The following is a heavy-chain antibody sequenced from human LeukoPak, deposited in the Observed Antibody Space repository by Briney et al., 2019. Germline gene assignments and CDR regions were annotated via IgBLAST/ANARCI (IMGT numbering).Heavy chain of an antibody. Sequence: GASVKVSCKASGYTFTSYGISWVRQAPGQGLEWMGWISAYNGNTNYAQKLQGRVTMTTDISTSTAYMELRSLRSDDTAVYYCARDLCSGGSCYSDYWGQGTLVTVSS. CDR2: ISAYNGNT. D-gene: IGHD2-15*01. V-gene: IGHV1-18*01. CDR1: GYTFTSYG. CDR3: ARDLCSGGSCYSDY. J-gene: IGHJ4*02.